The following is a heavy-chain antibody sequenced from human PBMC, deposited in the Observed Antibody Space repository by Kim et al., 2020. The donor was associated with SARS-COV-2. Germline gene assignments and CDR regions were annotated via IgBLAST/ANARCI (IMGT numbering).Heavy chain of an antibody. D-gene: IGHD3-22*01. CDR2: ISYDGSNK. J-gene: IGHJ6*02. CDR1: GFTFSTYA. Sequence: GGSLRLSCAASGFTFSTYAMHWVRQAPGKGLEWVAVISYDGSNKYYADSVKGRFTISRDNSKNTLYLQMNSLRAEDTAVYYCARDRALVVQDLYYYYGMDVRGGGATVTVS. V-gene: IGHV3-30-3*01. CDR3: ARDRALVVQDLYYYYGMDV.